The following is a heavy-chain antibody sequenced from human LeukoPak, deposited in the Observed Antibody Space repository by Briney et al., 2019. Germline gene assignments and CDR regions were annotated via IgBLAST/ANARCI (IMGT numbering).Heavy chain of an antibody. Sequence: ASVKVSCKASGYTFTSYGISWVRQAPGQGLEWMGWISAYNGNTNYAQKLQGRVTMTTDTSTSTAYMELRSLRSDDTAVYYCARVYYDSSGYPFFDYWGQGTLVTVSS. CDR1: GYTFTSYG. CDR3: ARVYYDSSGYPFFDY. V-gene: IGHV1-18*01. D-gene: IGHD3-22*01. CDR2: ISAYNGNT. J-gene: IGHJ4*02.